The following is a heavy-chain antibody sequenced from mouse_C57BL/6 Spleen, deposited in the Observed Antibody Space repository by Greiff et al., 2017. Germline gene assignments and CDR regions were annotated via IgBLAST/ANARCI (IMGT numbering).Heavy chain of an antibody. D-gene: IGHD1-1*01. CDR1: GFTFSDYG. CDR3: AKGGYYPDAY. V-gene: IGHV5-17*01. CDR2: ISSGSSTI. J-gene: IGHJ3*01. Sequence: EVKLMESGGGLVKPGGSLKLSCAASGFTFSDYGMHWVRQAPEKGLEWVAYISSGSSTIYYADTVKGRFTISRDNAKNTLFLQMTSLRSEDTAMYYCAKGGYYPDAYWGQGTLVTVSA.